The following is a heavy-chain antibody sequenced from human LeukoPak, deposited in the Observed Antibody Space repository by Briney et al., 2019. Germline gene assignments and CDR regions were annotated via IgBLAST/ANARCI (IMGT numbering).Heavy chain of an antibody. CDR2: IYPRGST. V-gene: IGHV4-4*07. D-gene: IGHD2-15*01. Sequence: PSETLSLTCTVSGGSISRYHWSWIRQPAGKGLEWIGRIYPRGSTNDNPSLKTRVTMSVDTSKNQFSLKLTSVTAADTAVYYCARGRYCSADICSGGDAFDIWGQGTMVSVSS. CDR3: ARGRYCSADICSGGDAFDI. CDR1: GGSISRYH. J-gene: IGHJ3*02.